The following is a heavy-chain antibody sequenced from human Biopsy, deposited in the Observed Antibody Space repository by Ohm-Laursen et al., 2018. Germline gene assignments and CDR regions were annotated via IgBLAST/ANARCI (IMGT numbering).Heavy chain of an antibody. D-gene: IGHD5-18*01. CDR1: GGSISGSS. V-gene: IGHV4-59*08. CDR2: ISYSRDT. J-gene: IGHJ4*02. Sequence: GTLSLTCTVSGGSISGSSWSWIRQAPGKGLEWIGYISYSRDTNYNPSLKSRITISVDTSKNQMSLNLTSVTAADTAVYYCASDSYGRLWGQGTLVTVSS. CDR3: ASDSYGRL.